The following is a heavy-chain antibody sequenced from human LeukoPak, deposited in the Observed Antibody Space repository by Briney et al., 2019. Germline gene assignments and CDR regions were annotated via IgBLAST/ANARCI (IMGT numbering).Heavy chain of an antibody. CDR3: ARDGPWKSDY. J-gene: IGHJ4*02. V-gene: IGHV4-39*02. D-gene: IGHD1-1*01. CDR2: ICSGGNI. CDR1: GVSVSSSYY. Sequence: SETLSLTCTGSGVSVSSSYYWGWIRQPPGKGLKWIGSICSGGNICSNPSLESRVTISVDSTRSHFFLQLTSVTAADTAVYFCARDGPWKSDYWGQGTLVTVSS.